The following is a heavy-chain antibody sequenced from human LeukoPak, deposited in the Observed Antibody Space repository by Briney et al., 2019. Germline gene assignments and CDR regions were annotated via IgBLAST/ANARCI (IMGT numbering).Heavy chain of an antibody. Sequence: KPSETLSLTCAVYGGSFSGYYWSWIRQPPGKGLEWIGEINHSGSTNYNPSLKSRVTISVDTSKNQFPLKLSSVTAADTAVYYCARVVGWLLPFFDYWGQGTLVTVSS. CDR3: ARVVGWLLPFFDY. CDR2: INHSGST. V-gene: IGHV4-34*01. J-gene: IGHJ4*02. D-gene: IGHD3-9*01. CDR1: GGSFSGYY.